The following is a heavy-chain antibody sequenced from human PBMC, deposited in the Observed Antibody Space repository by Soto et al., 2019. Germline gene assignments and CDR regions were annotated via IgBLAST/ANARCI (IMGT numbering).Heavy chain of an antibody. J-gene: IGHJ3*01. V-gene: IGHV3-23*01. CDR2: ITGSGDYT. CDR1: GFTFSSYA. CDR3: GKDPNGDYFGAFDF. D-gene: IGHD4-17*01. Sequence: EVQMLESGGGLVQPGGSLRLSCAASGFTFSSYALTWVRQAPGKGLEWVSSITGSGDYTRYTDSVKGRFTITRDNSKNTLFLQMKILRADDTAIYYCGKDPNGDYFGAFDFWGQGTMVTVSS.